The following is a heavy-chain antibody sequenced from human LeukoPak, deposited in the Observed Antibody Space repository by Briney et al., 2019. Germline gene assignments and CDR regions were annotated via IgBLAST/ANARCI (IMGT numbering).Heavy chain of an antibody. D-gene: IGHD1-26*01. CDR1: GGSISSGDYY. CDR3: ARLSGSYYPDY. Sequence: SETLSLTCTVSGGSISSGDYYWSWIRQPPVKGLEWIGYIYYSGSTYYNPSLKSRVTISVDTSKNQFSLKLSSVTAADTAVYYCARLSGSYYPDYWGQGTLVTVSS. J-gene: IGHJ4*02. CDR2: IYYSGST. V-gene: IGHV4-30-4*08.